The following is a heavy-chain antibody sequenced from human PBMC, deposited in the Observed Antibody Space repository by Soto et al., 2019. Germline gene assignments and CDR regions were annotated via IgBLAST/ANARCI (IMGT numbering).Heavy chain of an antibody. CDR3: ARLRGNCSGGSCYPDY. V-gene: IGHV4-59*01. CDR1: DGSISSYY. J-gene: IGHJ4*02. D-gene: IGHD2-15*01. Sequence: QVQLQESGPGLVKPSETLSLTCTVSDGSISSYYWTWIRQPPGKGLEWIGYICYSGSINYNPSLTSRLTISVDTSKNQFSLKLSSVTAADTAVYYCARLRGNCSGGSCYPDYWGQGTLVTVSS. CDR2: ICYSGSI.